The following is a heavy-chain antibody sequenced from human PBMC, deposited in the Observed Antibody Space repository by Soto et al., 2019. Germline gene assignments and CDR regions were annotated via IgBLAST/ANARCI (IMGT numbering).Heavy chain of an antibody. CDR2: INHSGST. V-gene: IGHV4-34*01. CDR3: ARVPTFTDAYNG. CDR1: SGSFSGYY. J-gene: IGHJ4*02. Sequence: SETLSLTCAVYSGSFSGYYWSWIRQPPGKGLEWIGEINHSGSTNYNPSLKSRVIISVDTSKNQFSLKMNSVTAADTAVYYCARVPTFTDAYNGWGRGTLVTVSS. D-gene: IGHD1-1*01.